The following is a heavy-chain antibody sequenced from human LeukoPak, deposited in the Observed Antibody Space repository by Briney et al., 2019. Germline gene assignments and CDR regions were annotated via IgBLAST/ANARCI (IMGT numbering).Heavy chain of an antibody. Sequence: GGSLTLSCAPSRFTFSSYGKHWVRQAPGKGLEWAAVIWNDGSHEYYADSEKGRFTISRDNSRNTVYLQMNRLRAEDTAVYYCAKDATEYGDSHFDCWGQGSLGTVSA. V-gene: IGHV3-33*06. CDR3: AKDATEYGDSHFDC. CDR1: RFTFSSYG. CDR2: IWNDGSHE. J-gene: IGHJ4*02. D-gene: IGHD4-17*01.